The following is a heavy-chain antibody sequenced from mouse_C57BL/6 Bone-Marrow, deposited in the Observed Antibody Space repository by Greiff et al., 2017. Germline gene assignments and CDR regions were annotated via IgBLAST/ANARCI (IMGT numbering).Heavy chain of an antibody. J-gene: IGHJ3*01. CDR1: GFTFSDYG. V-gene: IGHV5-17*01. CDR3: GRGGYSAWFAY. D-gene: IGHD2-3*01. Sequence: VQLKESGGGLVKPGGSLKLSCAASGFTFSDYGMHWVRQAPEKGLEWVAYISSGSSTISYADTVKGRFPISRDNAKNPLFLQMTRLMAEDTAMYCCGRGGYSAWFAYWGQGTLVTVSA. CDR2: ISSGSSTI.